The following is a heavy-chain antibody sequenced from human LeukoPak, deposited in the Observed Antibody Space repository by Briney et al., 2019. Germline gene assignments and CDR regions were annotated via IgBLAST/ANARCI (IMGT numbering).Heavy chain of an antibody. CDR2: VNPNSGNT. CDR3: SRGPRFDP. J-gene: IGHJ5*02. Sequence: ALVNATGKTSGYSFNICEINWVRQATGQGVEWMGWVNPNSGNTDHAQKFQGRLTMTRNTSISTAYMELSGLRLEDTAVYYCSRGPRFDPWGQGTQVTVSS. CDR1: GYSFNICE. V-gene: IGHV1-8*01.